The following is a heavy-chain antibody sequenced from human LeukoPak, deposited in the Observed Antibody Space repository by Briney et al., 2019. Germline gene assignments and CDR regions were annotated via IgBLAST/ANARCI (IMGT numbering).Heavy chain of an antibody. CDR1: GFTVSSDY. CDR3: ARDRLGVVVVTDRKAFDI. CDR2: IYSGGST. J-gene: IGHJ3*02. V-gene: IGHV3-66*02. D-gene: IGHD2-15*01. Sequence: GGSLRLSCAASGFTVSSDYMSWVRQAPGKGLEWVSVIYSGGSTYYADSLKGRFTISRDNSKNTLYMQMNSLRTEDTGVYYCARDRLGVVVVTDRKAFDIWGQGTMVTVSS.